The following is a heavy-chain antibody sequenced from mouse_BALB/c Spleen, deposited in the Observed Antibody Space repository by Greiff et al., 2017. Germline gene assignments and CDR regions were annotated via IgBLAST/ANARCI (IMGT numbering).Heavy chain of an antibody. CDR3: ARYGGVYGYGFAY. D-gene: IGHD1-2*01. V-gene: IGHV3-8*02. Sequence: VQLQQSGPSLVKPSQTLSLTCSVTGDSITSGYWNWIRKFPGNKLEYMGYISYSGSTYYNPSLKSRISITRDTSKTQYYLQLNSVTTEDTATYYCARYGGVYGYGFAYWGQGTLVTVSA. J-gene: IGHJ3*01. CDR2: ISYSGST. CDR1: GDSITSGY.